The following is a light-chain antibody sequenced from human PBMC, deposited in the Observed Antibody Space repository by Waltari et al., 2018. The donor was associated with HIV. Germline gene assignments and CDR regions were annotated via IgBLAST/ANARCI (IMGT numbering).Light chain of an antibody. CDR1: PDIVNY. CDR3: QQYKSYPLT. V-gene: IGKV1-16*02. CDR2: AAS. J-gene: IGKJ5*01. Sequence: DIQMTQSPSSLSASVGDRVTITCRASPDIVNYLVWFQQKPGEAPKSLIYAASSLQRGVPSKFRGSGSGTDFTLTIDTLHSEDSATYYCQQYKSYPLTFGQGTRLEIK.